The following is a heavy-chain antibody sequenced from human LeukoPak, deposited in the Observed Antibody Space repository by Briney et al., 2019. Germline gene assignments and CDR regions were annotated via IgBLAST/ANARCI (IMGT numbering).Heavy chain of an antibody. V-gene: IGHV3-7*01. CDR2: IRQDESEK. CDR1: GFSLRNYW. J-gene: IGHJ4*02. CDR3: ARALDSSSSRYQAFEY. D-gene: IGHD2-2*01. Sequence: GGSLRLSCVASGFSLRNYWMSWVRQAPGKGLERVANIRQDESEKYYVDSVKGRFTISRDNAKNSLYLQMNSLRAEDTAVYYCARALDSSSSRYQAFEYWGQGTLVTVSS.